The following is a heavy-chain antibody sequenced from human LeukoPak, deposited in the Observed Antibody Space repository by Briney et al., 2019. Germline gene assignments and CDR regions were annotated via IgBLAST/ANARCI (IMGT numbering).Heavy chain of an antibody. CDR3: ARDRGRTFYYASSGCIDY. V-gene: IGHV3-21*01. Sequence: GGSLRLSCAASGFTFSNYNINWVRQAPGKGLEWVSFISTSGSYTYYADSVKGRFTISRDNAKNSLHLQMNSLRAEDTAVYYCARDRGRTFYYASSGCIDYWDQGTLVTVSS. J-gene: IGHJ4*02. D-gene: IGHD3-22*01. CDR1: GFTFSNYN. CDR2: ISTSGSYT.